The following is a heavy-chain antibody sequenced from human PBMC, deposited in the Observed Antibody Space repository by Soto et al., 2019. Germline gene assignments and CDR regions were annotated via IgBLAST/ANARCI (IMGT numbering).Heavy chain of an antibody. CDR1: RVPVYDKQ. CDR2: MYGGGRT. V-gene: IGHV3-53*01. CDR3: ARDRNYFDY. Sequence: GGSLRIACAAPRVPVYDKQVSWVRQAPGKGLEWVSIMYGGGRTYYSDSVRGRFTISRDNSKNTLYLQMNSLRAGDTAVYYCARDRNYFDYWGQGTPVTVSA. J-gene: IGHJ4*02.